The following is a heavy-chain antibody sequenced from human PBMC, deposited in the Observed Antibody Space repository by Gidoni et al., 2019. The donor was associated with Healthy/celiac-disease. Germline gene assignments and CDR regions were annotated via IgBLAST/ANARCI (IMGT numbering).Heavy chain of an antibody. Sequence: EVQLVESGGGLVKPGGSLRLSCAASGFPFSSYGMNWVRQAPGKGLEWVSSSSSSSSYIDYADSVKGRFTISRDNAKNSLYLQMNSLRAEDTAVYYCARGLSYGPGYYFDYWGQGTLVTVSS. CDR1: GFPFSSYG. CDR3: ARGLSYGPGYYFDY. V-gene: IGHV3-21*01. CDR2: SSSSSSYI. D-gene: IGHD5-18*01. J-gene: IGHJ4*02.